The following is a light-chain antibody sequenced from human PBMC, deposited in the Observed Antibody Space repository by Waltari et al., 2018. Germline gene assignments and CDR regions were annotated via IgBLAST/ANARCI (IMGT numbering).Light chain of an antibody. J-gene: IGLJ1*01. Sequence: QSALTQPRSVSGSPGQPVAISCSGTSRHVGGYNFVFWYQHHPGKAPKLMIYDVTKRPAGVPDRFSGSKSGNTASLTISGLQADDEADYYCCSYAGRNIYVFGTGTKVTVL. CDR1: SRHVGGYNF. CDR2: DVT. CDR3: CSYAGRNIYV. V-gene: IGLV2-11*01.